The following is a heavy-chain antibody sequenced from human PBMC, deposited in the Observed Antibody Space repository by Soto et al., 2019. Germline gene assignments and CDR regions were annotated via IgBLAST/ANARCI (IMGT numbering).Heavy chain of an antibody. CDR1: GFTFSSYD. Sequence: GSLRLSCAASGFTFSSYDMHCVRQATGKGLEWVSAIGTAGDTYYPGSVKGRFTISRENAKNSLYLQMNSLRAEDTAVYYCARGQTYYDFWSGYYSVDYYGMDVWGKGTTVTVSS. CDR2: IGTAGDT. V-gene: IGHV3-13*01. D-gene: IGHD3-3*01. CDR3: ARGQTYYDFWSGYYSVDYYGMDV. J-gene: IGHJ6*04.